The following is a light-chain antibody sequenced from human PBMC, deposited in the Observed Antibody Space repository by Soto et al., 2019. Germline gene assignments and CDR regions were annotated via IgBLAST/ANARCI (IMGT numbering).Light chain of an antibody. CDR3: QQANTFPGT. V-gene: IGKV1-12*01. CDR1: QDINSW. CDR2: AAS. Sequence: IQMTQSPSSVSASVGDRVTITCRASQDINSWLAWYQQKPGRAPNLLIYAASNLKNGVPSRFSGSGFGTDFPLTISSLQPEDFATYYCQQANTFPGTFGQGTKVEMK. J-gene: IGKJ1*01.